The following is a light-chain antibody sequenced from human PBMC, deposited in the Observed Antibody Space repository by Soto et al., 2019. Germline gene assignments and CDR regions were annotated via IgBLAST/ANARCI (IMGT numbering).Light chain of an antibody. CDR3: AAWDDSLSGVV. J-gene: IGLJ3*02. CDR1: ISNLGSNF. Sequence: QSVLTQPPSASGTPGQRVTISCSGSISNLGSNFIYWYQQLPGAAPKLLISRNNERPSGVPDRFSASKSGTSASPAISGLRSEDEADYHCAAWDDSLSGVVFGGGTKLTVL. CDR2: RNN. V-gene: IGLV1-47*01.